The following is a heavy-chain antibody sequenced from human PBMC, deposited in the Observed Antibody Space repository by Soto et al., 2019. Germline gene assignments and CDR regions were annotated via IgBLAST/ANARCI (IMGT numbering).Heavy chain of an antibody. D-gene: IGHD3-10*01. J-gene: IGHJ6*02. CDR3: AHLSRGVRGFYYYYYGMDV. V-gene: IGHV2-5*02. CDR2: IYWDDDK. CDR1: GFSLSTSGVG. Sequence: GSGPTLVNPTQTLTLTCTFSGFSLSTSGVGVAWIRQPPGKALEWLALIYWDDDKRYSPSLKSRLTITKDTSKNQVVLIMMNMDPVDTATYYCAHLSRGVRGFYYYYYGMDVWVQGTTVTVSS.